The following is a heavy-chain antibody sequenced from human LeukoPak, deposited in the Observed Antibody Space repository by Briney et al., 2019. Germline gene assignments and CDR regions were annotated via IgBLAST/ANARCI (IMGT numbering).Heavy chain of an antibody. D-gene: IGHD1-26*01. CDR2: ISSDGRSFT. CDR1: GRTFSSSW. Sequence: GGSLRLSCAASGRTFSSSWMHWVRQAPGKGLVWVSLISSDGRSFTGYADSVKGRFTISRDNAKNTVYPKMNSLRAEDTAMYSCARGYSGLDVWGQGTTVTVSS. V-gene: IGHV3-74*01. J-gene: IGHJ6*02. CDR3: ARGYSGLDV.